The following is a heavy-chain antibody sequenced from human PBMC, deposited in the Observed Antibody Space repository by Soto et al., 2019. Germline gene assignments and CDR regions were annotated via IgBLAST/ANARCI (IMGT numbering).Heavy chain of an antibody. Sequence: SETLSLTCTVSGGSISSYYWSWIRQPPGKGLEWIGYIYYSGSTNYNPSLKSRVTISVDTSRNQFSLKLSSVTAADTAVYYCARVIHYDSSGYYKMGFDYWGQGTLVTVS. CDR2: IYYSGST. CDR3: ARVIHYDSSGYYKMGFDY. J-gene: IGHJ4*02. CDR1: GGSISSYY. V-gene: IGHV4-59*01. D-gene: IGHD3-22*01.